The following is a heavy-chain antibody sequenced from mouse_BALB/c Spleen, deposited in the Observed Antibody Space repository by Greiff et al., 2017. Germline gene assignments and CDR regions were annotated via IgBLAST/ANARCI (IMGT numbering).Heavy chain of an antibody. D-gene: IGHD3-2*01. CDR3: ARVDSSGYYYAMDY. CDR2: ISNLAYSI. V-gene: IGHV5-15*02. Sequence: DVMLVESGGGLVQPGGSRKLSCAASGFTFSDYGMAWVRQAPGKGPEWVAFISNLAYSIYYADTVTGRFTISRENAKNTLYLEMSSLRSEDTAMYYCARVDSSGYYYAMDYWGQGTSVTVSS. CDR1: GFTFSDYG. J-gene: IGHJ4*01.